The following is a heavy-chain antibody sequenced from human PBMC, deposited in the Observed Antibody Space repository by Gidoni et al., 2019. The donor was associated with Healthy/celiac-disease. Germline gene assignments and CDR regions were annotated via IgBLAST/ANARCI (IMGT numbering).Heavy chain of an antibody. CDR3: ESSYSSGWYLEDY. D-gene: IGHD6-19*01. Sequence: QVQLVQSGAEVKTPGSSVTVSCKASGGTFSSYAISCVRPAPGQGLEWMGGIIPIFGTANYAQKFQCRVKMTVDESPSTAYMELSSLRSEDTAVYYCESSYSSGWYLEDYWGQGTLVTVSS. CDR2: IIPIFGTA. CDR1: GGTFSSYA. J-gene: IGHJ4*02. V-gene: IGHV1-69*01.